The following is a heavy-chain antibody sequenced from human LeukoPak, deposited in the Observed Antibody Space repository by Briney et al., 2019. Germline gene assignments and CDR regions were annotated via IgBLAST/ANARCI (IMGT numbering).Heavy chain of an antibody. D-gene: IGHD6-13*01. Sequence: GASVKVSCKASGHVLTGYYLHWVRQAPGQGLEWMGWINPNSGGTNYAQKFQGRVTMTRDTSISTAYMELSRLRSDDTAVYYCARDPRPQQHPFDYWGQGPLVTVSS. CDR2: INPNSGGT. J-gene: IGHJ4*02. V-gene: IGHV1-2*02. CDR1: GHVLTGYY. CDR3: ARDPRPQQHPFDY.